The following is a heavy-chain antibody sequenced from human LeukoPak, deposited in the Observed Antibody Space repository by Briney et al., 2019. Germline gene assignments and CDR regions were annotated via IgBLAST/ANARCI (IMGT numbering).Heavy chain of an antibody. CDR1: GYSFTSYW. J-gene: IGHJ3*02. D-gene: IGHD3-22*01. CDR3: ARQWDYYDSSGYHGHDAFDI. Sequence: GESLKISCKGSGYSFTSYWIGWVRQMPGKGLEWMGIIYPGDSDTRYSPSFQGQVTISADKSISTAYLQWSSLKASDTAMYYCARQWDYYDSSGYHGHDAFDIWGQGTMVTVSS. V-gene: IGHV5-51*01. CDR2: IYPGDSDT.